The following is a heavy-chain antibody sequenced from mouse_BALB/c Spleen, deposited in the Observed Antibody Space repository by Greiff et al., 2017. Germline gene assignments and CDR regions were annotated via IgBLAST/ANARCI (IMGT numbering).Heavy chain of an antibody. CDR3: ATRYYGGSYAMDY. V-gene: IGHV5-17*02. CDR2: ISSGSSTI. D-gene: IGHD1-1*01. Sequence: DVMLVESGGGLVQPGGSRKLSCAASGFTFSSFGMHWVRQAPEKGLEWVAYISSGSSTIYYADTLKGRFTITRDNPKNTLFLQMTSLRSEDTAMYYCATRYYGGSYAMDYWGQGTSVTVSS. J-gene: IGHJ4*01. CDR1: GFTFSSFG.